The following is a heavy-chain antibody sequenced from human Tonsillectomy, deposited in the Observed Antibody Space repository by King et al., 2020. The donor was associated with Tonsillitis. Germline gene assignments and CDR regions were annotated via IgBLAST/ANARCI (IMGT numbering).Heavy chain of an antibody. V-gene: IGHV3-48*04. CDR3: ARDTSFDWYFDL. J-gene: IGHJ2*01. Sequence: QLVQSGGGLVQPGGSLRISCAASVFNFNNYGMNWVRQAPGKGLEWISYIRNNSNTIYYADSVKGRFTISRDNAKNSLFLQMNSLRAEDTAIYYCARDTSFDWYFDLWGRGTLVTASS. CDR1: VFNFNNYG. CDR2: IRNNSNTI.